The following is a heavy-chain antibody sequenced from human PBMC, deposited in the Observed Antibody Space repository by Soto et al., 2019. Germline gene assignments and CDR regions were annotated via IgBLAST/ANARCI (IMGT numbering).Heavy chain of an antibody. J-gene: IGHJ4*02. D-gene: IGHD6-6*01. CDR2: INPNSGGA. CDR1: GYTTFTGYY. V-gene: IGHV1-2*02. CDR3: ARDVGGSSSYLGY. Sequence: ASVKVSCKASGYTTFTGYYIHWVRRAPGQGLEWMGWINPNSGGASYAQNFQGRVTMTRDTSISTAYMELSSLRSDDTAVYYCARDVGGSSSYLGYWGQGTLVTVSS.